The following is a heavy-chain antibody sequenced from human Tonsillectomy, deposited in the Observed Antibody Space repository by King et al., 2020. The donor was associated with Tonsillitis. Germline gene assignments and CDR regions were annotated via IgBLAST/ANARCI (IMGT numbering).Heavy chain of an antibody. CDR1: GGSISSGDYY. J-gene: IGHJ5*02. V-gene: IGHV4-30-4*01. Sequence: PSRALSLACTVSGGSISSGDYYWSWIRQPPGQGLEWIGYIYYSGSTYYNPSLQSRVTISVDTSKNQFSLKLGSVTAADTAVYYCARVFLAQTTVTHEGADWCDPWGQGTLVTVSS. CDR2: IYYSGST. D-gene: IGHD4-17*01. CDR3: ARVFLAQTTVTHEGADWCDP.